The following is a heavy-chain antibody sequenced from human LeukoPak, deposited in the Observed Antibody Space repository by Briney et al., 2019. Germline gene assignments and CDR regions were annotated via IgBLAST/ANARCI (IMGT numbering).Heavy chain of an antibody. J-gene: IGHJ5*02. CDR1: GGSISSYY. CDR2: IFYSGST. V-gene: IGHV4-39*07. D-gene: IGHD3-10*01. Sequence: PSETLSLTCTVSGGSISSYYWSWIRQPPGKGLEWVASIFYSGSTYFNPSLKSRVTILVDTSKNQFSLKLSSVTAADTAVYYCARGPKLLWFGAGHNWFDPWGQGTLATVSS. CDR3: ARGPKLLWFGAGHNWFDP.